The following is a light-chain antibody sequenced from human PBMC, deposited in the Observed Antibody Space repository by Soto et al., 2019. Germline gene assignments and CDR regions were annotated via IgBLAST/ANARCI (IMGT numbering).Light chain of an antibody. Sequence: DIQMTQSPSTLSASVGDRVTITCRASQSISSWLAWYQQKPGKAPKLLIYDASSLESGVPSRFSGSGSGTEFTLTISSLQPDDFATDYCQQYNSLRRTFGQGTKVEIK. V-gene: IGKV1-5*01. CDR1: QSISSW. J-gene: IGKJ1*01. CDR3: QQYNSLRRT. CDR2: DAS.